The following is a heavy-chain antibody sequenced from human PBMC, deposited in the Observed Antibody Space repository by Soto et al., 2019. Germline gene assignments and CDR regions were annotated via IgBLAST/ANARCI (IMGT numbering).Heavy chain of an antibody. Sequence: GASVKVSCKTSGNTFTSYEINWVRQATGQGLEWMGWMSPKSGNTGYAQNFQGRVSMTRNASTATAYMELMGLRPEDTAVYYCASGGYNWSDFAQWGQGTLVTVSS. D-gene: IGHD1-20*01. CDR2: MSPKSGNT. V-gene: IGHV1-8*01. J-gene: IGHJ4*02. CDR1: GNTFTSYE. CDR3: ASGGYNWSDFAQ.